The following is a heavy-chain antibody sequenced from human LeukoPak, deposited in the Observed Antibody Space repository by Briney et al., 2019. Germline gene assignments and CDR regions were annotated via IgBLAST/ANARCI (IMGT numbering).Heavy chain of an antibody. CDR2: IYHSGST. V-gene: IGHV4-30-2*01. CDR3: ARGDYSSSWYYFDY. Sequence: PSQTLSLTCAVSGGSISSGGYSWSWVRQPPGKGLEWLGYIYHSGSTYYNPSLKSRVTISVDRSKNQFSLKLSSVTAADTAVYYCARGDYSSSWYYFDYWGQGTLVTVSS. J-gene: IGHJ4*02. D-gene: IGHD6-13*01. CDR1: GGSISSGGYS.